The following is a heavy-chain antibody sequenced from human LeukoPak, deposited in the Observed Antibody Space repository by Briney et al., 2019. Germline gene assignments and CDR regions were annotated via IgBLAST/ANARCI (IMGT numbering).Heavy chain of an antibody. V-gene: IGHV3-11*01. CDR1: GFTFNDYY. CDR2: INIGGINT. CDR3: ATDGAGFDT. Sequence: GGSLRLSCAASGFTFNDYYMSWIRQAPGKGLEWLSYINIGGINTHYADSVKGRFTISRDNAKKSLYLEMNNLRAEDTAVYYCATDGAGFDTWGQGVLVTVSS. J-gene: IGHJ5*02.